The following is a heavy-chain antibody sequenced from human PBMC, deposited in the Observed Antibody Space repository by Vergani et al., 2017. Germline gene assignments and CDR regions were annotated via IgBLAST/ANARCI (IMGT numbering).Heavy chain of an antibody. CDR1: GFTFSSYS. J-gene: IGHJ6*02. CDR3: GAAITVTTKGGYYYYGMDV. CDR2: ISSSSSSI. D-gene: IGHD4-17*01. V-gene: IGHV3-48*01. Sequence: EVQLVESGGGLVQPGGSLRLSCAASGFTFSSYSMNWVRQAPGKGLEWVSYISSSSSSIYYADSVKGRFTISRDNAKNSLYLQMNSLRAEDTAVYYCGAAITVTTKGGYYYYGMDVWGQGTTVTVSS.